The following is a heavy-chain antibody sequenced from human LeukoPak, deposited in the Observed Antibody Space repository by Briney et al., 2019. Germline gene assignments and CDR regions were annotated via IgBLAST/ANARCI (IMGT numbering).Heavy chain of an antibody. V-gene: IGHV1-8*01. CDR2: MNPNSGNT. D-gene: IGHD3-22*01. CDR1: GYTFTSYD. J-gene: IGHJ1*01. CDR3: ATPGVHYDPSGYYPFQH. Sequence: ASVKVSCKASGYTFTSYDFNWERQATGQGLEWMGWMNPNSGNTGYAQKFQGRVTMNRDTATSTAYMELSSLSSEDTAVYYCATPGVHYDPSGYYPFQHWGQGTLVTVSS.